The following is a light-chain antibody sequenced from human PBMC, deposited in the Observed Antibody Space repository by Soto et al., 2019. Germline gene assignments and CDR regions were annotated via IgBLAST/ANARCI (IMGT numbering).Light chain of an antibody. J-gene: IGLJ3*02. CDR3: QSYDSSLSRRWV. Sequence: QAVVTQPPSVSGAPGQRVTISCTGSSSNIGAGYPVHWYQQLPGTAPKLLVAGNRPSGVPDRFSVSKSGASASLAITGLQAEDEADYYCQSYDSSLSRRWVFGGGNKLTVL. CDR1: SSNIGAGYP. V-gene: IGLV1-40*03. CDR2: G.